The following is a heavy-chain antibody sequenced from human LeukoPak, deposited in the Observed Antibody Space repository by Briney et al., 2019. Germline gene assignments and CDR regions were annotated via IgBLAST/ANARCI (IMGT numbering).Heavy chain of an antibody. CDR2: INHSGST. J-gene: IGHJ6*02. V-gene: IGHV4-34*01. CDR1: GGSFSGYY. CDR3: AGSSWIHYYYYGMDV. Sequence: SETLSLTCAVYGGSFSGYYWSWLRQPPGKGLEWIGEINHSGSTNYNPSLKSRVTISVDTSKNQFSLKLSSVTAADTAVYYCAGSSWIHYYYYGMDVWGQGTTVTVSS. D-gene: IGHD6-13*01.